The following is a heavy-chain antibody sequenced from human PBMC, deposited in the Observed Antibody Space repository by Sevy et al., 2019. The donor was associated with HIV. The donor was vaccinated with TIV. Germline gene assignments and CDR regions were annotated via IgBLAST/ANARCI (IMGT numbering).Heavy chain of an antibody. Sequence: GGSLRLSCVASGLIFSSHWMTWVRQAPGKGLEWVATIKQDASEKYYVDSVKGRFTISRDNAENSAFLQMNSLRVEDTAVYYCVRALLKADSLWGQGTLVTVSS. CDR3: VRALLKADSL. D-gene: IGHD1-26*01. CDR1: GLIFSSHW. V-gene: IGHV3-7*01. J-gene: IGHJ4*02. CDR2: IKQDASEK.